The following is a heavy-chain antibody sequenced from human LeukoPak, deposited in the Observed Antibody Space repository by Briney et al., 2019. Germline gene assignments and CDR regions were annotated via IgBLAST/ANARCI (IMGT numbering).Heavy chain of an antibody. Sequence: GASVKVSCKASGYTFTGYYMHGVRQAPGQGVEWVGWINPNSGGTNYAQKFQGRVTMTRDTSISTAYMELSRLRSDDTAVYYCAREGASGSPPIRHWFDPWGQGTLVTVSS. V-gene: IGHV1-2*02. D-gene: IGHD1-26*01. CDR1: GYTFTGYY. J-gene: IGHJ5*02. CDR3: AREGASGSPPIRHWFDP. CDR2: INPNSGGT.